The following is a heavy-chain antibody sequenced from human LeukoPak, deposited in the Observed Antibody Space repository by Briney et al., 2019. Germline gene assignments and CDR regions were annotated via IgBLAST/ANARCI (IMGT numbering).Heavy chain of an antibody. J-gene: IGHJ2*01. V-gene: IGHV3-48*02. Sequence: GGSLRLSCAASGFSFTTYSMNWVRQAPGKGLEWVSYISTRSTTMYYADSVKGRFTISRDNAKNSLYLQMSSLRDEDTAVYYCARDRGYGDSVYWYFDLWGRGTLVTVSS. CDR1: GFSFTTYS. D-gene: IGHD4-17*01. CDR2: ISTRSTTM. CDR3: ARDRGYGDSVYWYFDL.